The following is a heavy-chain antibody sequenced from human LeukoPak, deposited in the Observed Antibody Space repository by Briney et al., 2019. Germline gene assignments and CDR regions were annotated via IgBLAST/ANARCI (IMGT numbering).Heavy chain of an antibody. J-gene: IGHJ4*02. CDR1: GGSFSGYY. CDR2: INHSGST. CDR3: ARGGPRYCSGGGCYFGY. Sequence: SETLSLTCAVYGGSFSGYYWSWIRQPPGKGLEWIGEINHSGSTNYNPSLKSRVTISVDTSKNQFSLKLSSVTAADTAVYYCARGGPRYCSGGGCYFGYWGQGTLVTVSS. D-gene: IGHD2-15*01. V-gene: IGHV4-34*01.